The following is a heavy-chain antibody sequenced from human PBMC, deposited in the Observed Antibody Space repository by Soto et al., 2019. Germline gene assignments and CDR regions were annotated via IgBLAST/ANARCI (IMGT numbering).Heavy chain of an antibody. Sequence: XGSLRLSCAASGFTFSMSAMTWVRQAPGKGLEWVSTTGLNGRTTYYADSVKGRFTVSRDNSKNTLDLHMSSLRAEDTAVYYCATVHSTSRSFDYWGQGTLVTVSS. CDR1: GFTFSMSA. V-gene: IGHV3-23*01. CDR2: TGLNGRTT. CDR3: ATVHSTSRSFDY. J-gene: IGHJ4*02. D-gene: IGHD6-6*01.